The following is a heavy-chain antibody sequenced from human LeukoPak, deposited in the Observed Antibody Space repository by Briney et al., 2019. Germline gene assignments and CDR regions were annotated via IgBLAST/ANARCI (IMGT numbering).Heavy chain of an antibody. CDR3: ARTLKVIAARPPRGMDV. V-gene: IGHV4-34*01. D-gene: IGHD6-6*01. CDR2: INHSGST. CDR1: GGSFSGYY. J-gene: IGHJ6*02. Sequence: SETLSLTCAVYGGSFSGYYWSWIRQPPGKGLEWIGEINHSGSTNYNPSLKSRVTISVDTSKNQFSLKLSSVTAADTAVYYCARTLKVIAARPPRGMDVWGQGTTVTVSS.